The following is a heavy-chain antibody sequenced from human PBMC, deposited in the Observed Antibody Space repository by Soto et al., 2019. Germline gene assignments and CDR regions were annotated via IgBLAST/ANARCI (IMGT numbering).Heavy chain of an antibody. CDR3: ARHDSGCYVRDYYGMDV. J-gene: IGHJ6*02. D-gene: IGHD6-19*01. CDR1: GYSFSTYW. V-gene: IGHV5-51*01. CDR2: IYPGDSDT. Sequence: GESLKISCKGSGYSFSTYWIGWVRQMPGKGLEWMGVIYPGDSDTRYSPSFEGQVTISADKSTRTAYLQWRSLKASDTAMYYCARHDSGCYVRDYYGMDVWGQGTTVTVSS.